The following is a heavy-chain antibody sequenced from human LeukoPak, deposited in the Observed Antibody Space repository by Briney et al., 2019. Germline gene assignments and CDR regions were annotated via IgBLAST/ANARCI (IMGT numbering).Heavy chain of an antibody. CDR3: ARANDYYYYMDV. J-gene: IGHJ6*03. V-gene: IGHV1-8*01. CDR1: GYTFTSYD. CDR2: MNPNSGNT. Sequence: ASVKVSCKASGYTFTSYDINWVRQATGQGLEWMGWMNPNSGNTGYAQKFQGRVTMTRNTSISTAYMELSSLRSEDTAVYYCARANDYYYYMDVWGKGTTVTVSS.